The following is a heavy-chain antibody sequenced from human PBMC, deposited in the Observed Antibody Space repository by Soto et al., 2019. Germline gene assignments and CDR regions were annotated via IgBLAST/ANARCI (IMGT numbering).Heavy chain of an antibody. CDR1: GFTFSSYA. J-gene: IGHJ4*02. CDR3: AKGPAYYYDSSGYYYRPFDY. Sequence: GGSLRLSCAASGFTFSSYAMSWVRQAPGKGLEWVSAISGSGGSTYYADSVKGRFTISRDNAKNTLYLQMNSLRAEDTAVYYCAKGPAYYYDSSGYYYRPFDYWGQGTLVTVST. D-gene: IGHD3-22*01. V-gene: IGHV3-23*01. CDR2: ISGSGGST.